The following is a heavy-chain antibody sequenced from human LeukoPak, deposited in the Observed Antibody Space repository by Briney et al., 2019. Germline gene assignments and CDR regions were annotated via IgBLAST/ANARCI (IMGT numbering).Heavy chain of an antibody. V-gene: IGHV4-38-2*02. D-gene: IGHD6-13*01. CDR2: IYHSGST. CDR3: ARLASAGIPAAGAFDI. J-gene: IGHJ3*02. CDR1: GYSISSGYY. Sequence: PSETLSLTCTVSGYSISSGYYWGWIRQPPGKGLEWIGSIYHSGSTYYNPSLKSRVTISVDTSKNQFSLKLSSVTAADTAVYYCARLASAGIPAAGAFDIWGQGTMVTVSS.